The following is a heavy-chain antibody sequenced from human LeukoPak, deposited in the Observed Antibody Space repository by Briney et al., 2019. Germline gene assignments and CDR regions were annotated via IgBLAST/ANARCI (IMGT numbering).Heavy chain of an antibody. J-gene: IGHJ6*03. V-gene: IGHV3-15*01. CDR1: GFTFSNAW. Sequence: GGSLRLSCAASGFTFSNAWMSWVRQAPGKGVEWVGRIKSKTDGGTTDYAAPVKGRFTISRDDSKNTLYLQMNSLKTEDTAVYYCTTGLKSYYYYYMDVWGKGTTVTVSS. CDR3: TTGLKSYYYYYMDV. CDR2: IKSKTDGGTT.